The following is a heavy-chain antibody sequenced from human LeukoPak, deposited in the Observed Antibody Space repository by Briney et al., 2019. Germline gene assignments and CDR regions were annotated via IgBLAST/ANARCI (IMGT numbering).Heavy chain of an antibody. J-gene: IGHJ4*02. Sequence: GSLRLSCAASGFTFSSYAMSWVRQAPGKGLEWVSAISGRGGSTYYADSVKGRFTISRDNSKNTLYLQMNSLRVEDTAVYYCAKHDEFYYFDYWGQGTLVTVSS. CDR2: ISGRGGST. D-gene: IGHD1-1*01. CDR1: GFTFSSYA. V-gene: IGHV3-23*01. CDR3: AKHDEFYYFDY.